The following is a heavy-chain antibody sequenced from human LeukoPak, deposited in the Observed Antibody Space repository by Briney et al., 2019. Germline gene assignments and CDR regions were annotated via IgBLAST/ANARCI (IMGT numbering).Heavy chain of an antibody. D-gene: IGHD3-3*01. V-gene: IGHV4-39*01. CDR3: VRHSVWSGYVSDP. Sequence: SETLSLTCAVSGGSISSGGYYWGWIRQPPGKGLEWIGSIYYSGTTYYNPSLKSRVSISVDTSKNQFSLKLNSVTAADTAMYYCVRHSVWSGYVSDPWGQGTLVTVSS. CDR2: IYYSGTT. CDR1: GGSISSGGYY. J-gene: IGHJ5*02.